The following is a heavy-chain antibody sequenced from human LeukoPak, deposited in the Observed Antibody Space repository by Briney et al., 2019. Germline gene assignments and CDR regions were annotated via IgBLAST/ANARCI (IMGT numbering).Heavy chain of an antibody. CDR1: GGSISSYY. Sequence: LETLSLTCTVPGGSISSYYWSWIRQPPGKGLEWIGYIYYRGSTNYNPPLQSRVTISVDTSKNQFSLKLSSVTAADTAVYYCARDSSRGGSFYGWFDPWGQGTLVTVSS. J-gene: IGHJ5*02. CDR3: ARDSSRGGSFYGWFDP. D-gene: IGHD2-15*01. V-gene: IGHV4-59*01. CDR2: IYYRGST.